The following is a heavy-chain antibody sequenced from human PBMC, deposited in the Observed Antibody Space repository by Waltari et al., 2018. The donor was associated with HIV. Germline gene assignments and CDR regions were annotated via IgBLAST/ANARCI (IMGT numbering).Heavy chain of an antibody. CDR2: IYHSGST. CDR3: ARSYSSGWYLPDGD. CDR1: GYSISSGYY. J-gene: IGHJ4*02. Sequence: QVQLQESGPGLVKPSETLSLTCAVSGYSISSGYYWGWLRQPPGKGLEWIGSIYHSGSTYYNPSLKSRVTISVDTSKNQFSLKLSSVTAADTAVYYCARSYSSGWYLPDGDWGQGTLVTVSS. V-gene: IGHV4-38-2*01. D-gene: IGHD6-19*01.